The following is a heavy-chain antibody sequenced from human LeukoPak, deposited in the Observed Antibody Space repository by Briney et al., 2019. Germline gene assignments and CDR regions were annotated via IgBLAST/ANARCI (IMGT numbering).Heavy chain of an antibody. J-gene: IGHJ5*02. D-gene: IGHD6-13*01. Sequence: SETLSLTCTVSGGSISSDYWSWIRQPPGKGLEWIGYIHYSGTTNYNPSLKSRVTISVDTSKRKLSLKVSSVTAADTAVYYCARHSSTWFEFDPWGQGTLVTVSS. CDR2: IHYSGTT. CDR3: ARHSSTWFEFDP. V-gene: IGHV4-59*08. CDR1: GGSISSDY.